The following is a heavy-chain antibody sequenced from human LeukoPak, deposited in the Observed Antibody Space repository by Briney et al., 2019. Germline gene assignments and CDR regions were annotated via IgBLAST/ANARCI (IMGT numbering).Heavy chain of an antibody. D-gene: IGHD5-18*01. Sequence: GESLKISCKGSGYSFTSYWIGWVRQMPGKGLEWMGIIYPGDSDTRYSPSFQGQVTISADKSISTAYLQWSSLKASDTAMYYCARHQSSWIQLWLPRALAFDIWGQGTMVTVSS. CDR2: IYPGDSDT. V-gene: IGHV5-51*01. CDR1: GYSFTSYW. CDR3: ARHQSSWIQLWLPRALAFDI. J-gene: IGHJ3*02.